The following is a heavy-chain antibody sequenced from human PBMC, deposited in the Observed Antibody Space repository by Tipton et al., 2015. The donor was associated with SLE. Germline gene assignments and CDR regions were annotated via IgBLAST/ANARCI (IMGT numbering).Heavy chain of an antibody. Sequence: TLSLTCTVSGVSISSASYYWNWIRQPAGKGLEWIGRAYTTGSPYYNPSLESRVAISMDTSKNQFSLNLSSVTASDTAVYFCTRAEFSSNWYMYWHFDLWGRGTLVTVSS. V-gene: IGHV4-61*02. CDR1: GVSISSASYY. D-gene: IGHD6-13*01. CDR2: AYTTGSP. CDR3: TRAEFSSNWYMYWHFDL. J-gene: IGHJ2*01.